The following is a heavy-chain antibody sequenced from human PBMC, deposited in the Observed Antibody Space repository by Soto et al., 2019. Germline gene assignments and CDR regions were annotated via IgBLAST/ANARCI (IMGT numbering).Heavy chain of an antibody. D-gene: IGHD6-19*01. J-gene: IGHJ6*02. V-gene: IGHV4-34*01. Sequence: LSLTCAVVGDSLRGQSWNWIRQSPGKGLEWIGELDQSGGTNYNPSLKSRAIISDDTSKNQFSLTLTSVTAADTAVYYCAREDSNGWSGESLDVWGQGTTVTVSS. CDR1: GDSLRGQS. CDR2: LDQSGGT. CDR3: AREDSNGWSGESLDV.